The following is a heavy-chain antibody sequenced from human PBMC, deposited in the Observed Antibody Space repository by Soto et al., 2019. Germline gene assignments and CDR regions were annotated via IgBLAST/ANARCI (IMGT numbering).Heavy chain of an antibody. CDR2: IVVGSGNT. D-gene: IGHD6-13*01. Sequence: SVKVSCKASGFTFTSSAVQWVRQARGQRLEWIGWIVVGSGNTSYAQKFQERVTITRDMSTSTAYMELSSLRSEDTAVYYCAADYPSSWYVDYYGMDVWGQGTTVTVSS. J-gene: IGHJ6*02. CDR3: AADYPSSWYVDYYGMDV. V-gene: IGHV1-58*01. CDR1: GFTFTSSA.